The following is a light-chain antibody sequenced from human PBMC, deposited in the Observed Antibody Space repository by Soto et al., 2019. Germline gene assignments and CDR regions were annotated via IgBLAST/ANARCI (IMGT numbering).Light chain of an antibody. Sequence: EIVMTQSPATLAVSPGERATLSCRASQSVRSNLAWYQQKPGQAPRLLIYDASNRATGIPARFSGSGSGTDFTLTISSLEPEDFAVYYCQQRSNWHPWTCGQGTKV. CDR2: DAS. V-gene: IGKV3-11*01. CDR3: QQRSNWHPWT. J-gene: IGKJ1*01. CDR1: QSVRSN.